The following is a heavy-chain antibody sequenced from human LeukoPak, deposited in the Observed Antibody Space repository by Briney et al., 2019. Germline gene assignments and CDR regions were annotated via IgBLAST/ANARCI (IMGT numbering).Heavy chain of an antibody. CDR1: GGSISSYY. Sequence: SETLSLTCTVSGGSISSYYWSWIRQPPGKGLEWIGYIYYSGSTNYNPSLKSRVTISVDTSKNQFSLKLSSVTAADTAVYYCARGGIVFGFDPWGQGTLVTVSS. V-gene: IGHV4-59*12. J-gene: IGHJ5*02. CDR3: ARGGIVFGFDP. D-gene: IGHD2-15*01. CDR2: IYYSGST.